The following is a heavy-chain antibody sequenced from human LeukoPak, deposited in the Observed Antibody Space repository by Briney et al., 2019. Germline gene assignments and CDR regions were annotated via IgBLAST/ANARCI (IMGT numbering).Heavy chain of an antibody. J-gene: IGHJ4*02. Sequence: PGGSLRLSCAASGFTFSSYGMHWVRQAPGKGLEWVAVIWYDGSNKYYADSVKGRFTISRDNSKNTLYLQMNSLRAEDTAVYYCARANYYDSRGYYYAFDYWGQGTLATVSS. V-gene: IGHV3-33*01. CDR2: IWYDGSNK. CDR1: GFTFSSYG. D-gene: IGHD3-22*01. CDR3: ARANYYDSRGYYYAFDY.